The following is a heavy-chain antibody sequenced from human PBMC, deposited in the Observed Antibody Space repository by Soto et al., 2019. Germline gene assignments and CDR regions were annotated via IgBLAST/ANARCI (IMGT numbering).Heavy chain of an antibody. CDR3: ARDFSAPTAAGQYYFDY. V-gene: IGHV3-33*01. CDR2: IWYDGSNK. J-gene: IGHJ4*02. CDR1: GFTFSSYG. Sequence: GGSLRLSCAASGFTFSSYGMHWVRQAPGKGLEWVAVIWYDGSNKYYADSVKGRFTISRDNSKNTLYLQMNSLRAEDTAVYYCARDFSAPTAAGQYYFDYWGQGTLVTVSS. D-gene: IGHD6-13*01.